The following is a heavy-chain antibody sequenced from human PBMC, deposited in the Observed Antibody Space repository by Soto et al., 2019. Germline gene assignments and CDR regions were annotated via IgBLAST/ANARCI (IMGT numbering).Heavy chain of an antibody. V-gene: IGHV4-59*01. J-gene: IGHJ5*02. CDR2: IYYSGST. CDR3: ARDVSAKYGFWSRWCVT. D-gene: IGHD3-3*01. Sequence: SETLSLTCTVSGGSISSYYWSWIRQPPGKGLEWIGCIYYSGSTNYNPSLKSRVTISVDTSKNQFSLKLSSVTAAYTAVYYCARDVSAKYGFWSRWCVTWCQGTLVTVSS. CDR1: GGSISSYY.